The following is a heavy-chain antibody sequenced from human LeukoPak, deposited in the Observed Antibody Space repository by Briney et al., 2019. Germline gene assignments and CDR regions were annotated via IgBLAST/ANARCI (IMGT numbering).Heavy chain of an antibody. CDR3: ARKPIVSNAWYYFDY. J-gene: IGHJ4*02. Sequence: ASVKVSCKASGYTFTGYYMHWVRQAPGQGLEWMGWINPNSGGTNYAQKFQGRVTMTRDTSISTAYMELSRLRSDDTAVYYCARKPIVSNAWYYFDYWGRGTLVTVSS. CDR2: INPNSGGT. D-gene: IGHD3-22*01. CDR1: GYTFTGYY. V-gene: IGHV1-2*02.